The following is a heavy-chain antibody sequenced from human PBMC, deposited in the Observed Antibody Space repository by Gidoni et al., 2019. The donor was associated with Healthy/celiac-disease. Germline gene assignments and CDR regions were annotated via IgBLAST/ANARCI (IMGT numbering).Heavy chain of an antibody. J-gene: IGHJ4*02. V-gene: IGHV3-43*01. CDR3: AQAGSSTASFDY. CDR1: GFTFDDYT. Sequence: EVQLVESGGVVVQPGGSLRPSCAASGFTFDDYTMHWVRQAPGKGLEWVSLISWDGGSTYYADSVKGRFTISRDNSKNSLYLQMNSLRTEDTALYYCAQAGSSTASFDYWGQGTLVTVSS. CDR2: ISWDGGST. D-gene: IGHD2-2*01.